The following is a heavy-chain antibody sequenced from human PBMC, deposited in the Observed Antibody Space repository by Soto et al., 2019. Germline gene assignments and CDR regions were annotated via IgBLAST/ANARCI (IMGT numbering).Heavy chain of an antibody. CDR3: ATDFIAVAGDRSDY. CDR1: GYTLTELS. J-gene: IGHJ4*02. D-gene: IGHD6-19*01. CDR2: FDPEDGET. Sequence: SSVKFSCKVSGYTLTELSMHWVRQAPGKGLEWMGGFDPEDGETIYAQKFQGRVTMTEDTSTDTAYMELSSLRSEDTAVYYCATDFIAVAGDRSDYWGQGTLVTVSS. V-gene: IGHV1-24*01.